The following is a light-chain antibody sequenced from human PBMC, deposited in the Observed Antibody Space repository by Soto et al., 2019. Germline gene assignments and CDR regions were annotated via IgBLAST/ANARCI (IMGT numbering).Light chain of an antibody. CDR3: QQSGNS. J-gene: IGKJ1*01. CDR2: ATS. V-gene: IGKV3-20*01. Sequence: PGERATLSCRASQSVSSRYLAWYQQKPGQAPRLLIYATSSRATGIPDRFSGSGSGTEFPLTISRLETEDVAVYYCQQSGNSFGQGTKVEIK. CDR1: QSVSSRY.